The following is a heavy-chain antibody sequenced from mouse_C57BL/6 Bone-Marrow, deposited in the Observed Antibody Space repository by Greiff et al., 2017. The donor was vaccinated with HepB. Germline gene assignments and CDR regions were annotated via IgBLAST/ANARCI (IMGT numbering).Heavy chain of an antibody. CDR3: GKSVYDGYSGAMDY. Sequence: VQLQQSVAELVRPGASVKLSCTASGFNIKNTYMHWVKQRPEQGLEWIGRIDPANGNTKYAPKFQGKATITADTSSNTAYLQLSSLTSEDTAIYYCGKSVYDGYSGAMDYWGQGTSVTVSS. V-gene: IGHV14-3*01. CDR2: IDPANGNT. CDR1: GFNIKNTY. D-gene: IGHD2-3*01. J-gene: IGHJ4*01.